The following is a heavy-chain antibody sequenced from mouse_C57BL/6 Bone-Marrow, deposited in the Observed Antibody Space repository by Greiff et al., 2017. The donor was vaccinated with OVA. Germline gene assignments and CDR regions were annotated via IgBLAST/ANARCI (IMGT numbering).Heavy chain of an antibody. Sequence: QVQLQQPGAELVKPGASVKMSCKASGYTFTSYWITWVKQRPGQGLEWIGDIYPGSGSTNYNEKFKSKATLTVDTSSSTAYMQLSSLTSEDSAVYYCARWDGYYVHWYFVVWGTGTTVTVSS. CDR2: IYPGSGST. CDR3: ARWDGYYVHWYFVV. D-gene: IGHD2-3*01. V-gene: IGHV1-55*01. J-gene: IGHJ1*03. CDR1: GYTFTSYW.